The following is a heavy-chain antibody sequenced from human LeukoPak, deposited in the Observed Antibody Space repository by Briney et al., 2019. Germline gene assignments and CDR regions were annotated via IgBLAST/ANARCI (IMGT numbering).Heavy chain of an antibody. CDR2: MYQRGST. J-gene: IGHJ3*01. Sequence: SQTLSLTCAVSGGSMSSGGYSWSWIRRPPGKGLGGFGLMYQRGSTYHHPSLQGRITISVDRSKNQFSLKLSSVTAADTAVYYCARGPRTGTTGLRCFDCWGQGTMVTDSS. CDR3: ARGPRTGTTGLRCFDC. CDR1: GGSMSSGGYS. V-gene: IGHV4-30-2*01. D-gene: IGHD1-1*01.